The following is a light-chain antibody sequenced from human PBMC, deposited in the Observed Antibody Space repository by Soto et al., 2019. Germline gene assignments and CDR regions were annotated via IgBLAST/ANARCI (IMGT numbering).Light chain of an antibody. V-gene: IGKV1-9*01. CDR2: AAS. Sequence: DIHLTKTQSFPSASVGPRLTITCQASQGISSFLAWYQQKPGKAPNVMMYAASTLQSGVPSRFSGVESGTEYTLTLSSLQNEDSATYYGQQLYIFTLTFGQGTRLEI. CDR1: QGISSF. J-gene: IGKJ5*01. CDR3: QQLYIFTLT.